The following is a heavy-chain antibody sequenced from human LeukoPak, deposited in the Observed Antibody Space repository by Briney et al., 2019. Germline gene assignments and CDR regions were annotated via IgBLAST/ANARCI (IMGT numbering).Heavy chain of an antibody. V-gene: IGHV1-2*02. CDR3: ARDGRDHYYDSSGLDH. CDR1: GYAFTGYY. D-gene: IGHD3-22*01. J-gene: IGHJ4*02. CDR2: INPNSGGT. Sequence: SVKVSCKASGYAFTGYYMHWVRQAPGQGLEWMGWINPNSGGTNYAQKFQGRVTMTRDTSISTAYMELSRLRSDDTAVYYCARDGRDHYYDSSGLDHWGQGTLVTVSS.